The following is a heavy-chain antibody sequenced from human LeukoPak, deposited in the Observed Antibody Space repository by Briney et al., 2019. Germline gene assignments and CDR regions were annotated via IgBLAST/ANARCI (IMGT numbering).Heavy chain of an antibody. J-gene: IGHJ3*02. CDR1: GFTFSSYW. CDR3: ARDLGYCTGGVCYTDASDI. D-gene: IGHD2-8*02. Sequence: GGSLRLSCAASGFTFSSYWMHWVRQAPGKGLVWVSRINRDGSSTSYADSVKGRFTISRDNAKNTLYLQMNSLRAEDTAVYYCARDLGYCTGGVCYTDASDIWGQGTMVTVSS. CDR2: INRDGSST. V-gene: IGHV3-74*01.